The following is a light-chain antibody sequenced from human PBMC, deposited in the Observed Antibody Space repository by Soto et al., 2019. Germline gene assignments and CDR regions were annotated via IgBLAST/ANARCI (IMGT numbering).Light chain of an antibody. J-gene: IGKJ2*01. CDR3: QQYNSFPYT. V-gene: IGKV1-5*03. Sequence: DLQMAQSPSTLSTSVGDRVTITCRTSQSINSWLAWYQQKPGKAPKLLIYQASSLHSGVPSRFSGSGSGTEFTLTITSLQPDDFATYYCQQYNSFPYTFGQGTKLEIK. CDR1: QSINSW. CDR2: QAS.